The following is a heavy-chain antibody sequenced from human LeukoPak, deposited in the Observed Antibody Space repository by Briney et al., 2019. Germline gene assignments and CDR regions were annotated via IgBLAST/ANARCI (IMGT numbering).Heavy chain of an antibody. CDR2: IYYSGST. CDR3: ARQESTPTAPFDY. Sequence: PSETLSLTCTVSGGSISSYYWSWIRQPPGKGLEWIGYIYYSGSTNYNPSLKSRVTISVDTSKNQFSLKLSSVTAADTAVCYCARQESTPTAPFDYWGQGTLVTVSS. V-gene: IGHV4-59*08. CDR1: GGSISSYY. J-gene: IGHJ4*02. D-gene: IGHD2-15*01.